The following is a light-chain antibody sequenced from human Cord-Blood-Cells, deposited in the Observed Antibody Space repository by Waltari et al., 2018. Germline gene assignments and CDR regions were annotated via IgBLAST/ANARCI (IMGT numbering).Light chain of an antibody. CDR2: EVS. V-gene: IGLV2-14*01. J-gene: IGLJ1*01. Sequence: QSALSQPASVSGSPGQSLTLSCTGTSSDVGGYNYVSWYQHHPGKAPKLMIYEVSNRPSGVSNRFSGSKSGNTASLTISGLQAEDEADYYCSSYTSSSTLYVFGTGTKVTVL. CDR1: SSDVGGYNY. CDR3: SSYTSSSTLYV.